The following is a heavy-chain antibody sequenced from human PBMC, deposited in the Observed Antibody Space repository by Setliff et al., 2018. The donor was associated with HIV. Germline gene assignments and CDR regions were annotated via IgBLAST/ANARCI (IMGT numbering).Heavy chain of an antibody. D-gene: IGHD7-27*01. CDR2: VNHSGNT. V-gene: IGHV4-34*01. Sequence: SETLSLTCAVYGESFSAYFWNWIRQPPGKGLEWIGEVNHSGNTNYNPSLKSRVTISVDTSKNQFSLKLNSVTAADTAVYYCATGLTMTPDYWGQGSLVTVSS. CDR3: ATGLTMTPDY. CDR1: GESFSAYF. J-gene: IGHJ4*02.